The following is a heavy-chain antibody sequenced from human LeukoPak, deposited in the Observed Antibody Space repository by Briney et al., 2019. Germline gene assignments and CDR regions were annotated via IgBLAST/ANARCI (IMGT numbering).Heavy chain of an antibody. Sequence: GASVKVSCKVSGYTLTELSMHWVRQAPGKGLEWMGGFDPEDGETIYAQKFQGRVTMTEDTSTDTAYMELSSLRSEDTAVYYCATGKAVAPTYYFDYWGQGTLVTVSS. V-gene: IGHV1-24*01. CDR3: ATGKAVAPTYYFDY. CDR1: GYTLTELS. J-gene: IGHJ4*02. CDR2: FDPEDGET. D-gene: IGHD6-19*01.